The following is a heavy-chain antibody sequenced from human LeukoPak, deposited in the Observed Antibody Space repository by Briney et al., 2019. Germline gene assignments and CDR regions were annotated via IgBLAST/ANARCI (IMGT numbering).Heavy chain of an antibody. CDR3: AGIWQYFDY. Sequence: PGGSLRLSCAASGFTFSTSCMHWVRQAPGKGLEWVSRINSDGSSANYADSVKGRFTISRDNAKNTLYLQMNTLRAEDTAVYYCAGIWQYFDYWGQGTLVTVSS. J-gene: IGHJ4*02. V-gene: IGHV3-74*01. CDR1: GFTFSTSC. D-gene: IGHD1-14*01. CDR2: INSDGSSA.